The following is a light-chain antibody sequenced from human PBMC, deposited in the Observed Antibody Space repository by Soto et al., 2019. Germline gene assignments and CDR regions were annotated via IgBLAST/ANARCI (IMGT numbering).Light chain of an antibody. CDR1: QRVSSN. Sequence: EIVMTQSPATLSVSPGERATLSCRASQRVSSNVAWYQQKPGQAPRLLIYGASTRATGIPARFSGRVSGTEFTLTISSRQSEDFAVYYCQQYDTWPPKITFGQGTRLEIK. V-gene: IGKV3-15*01. J-gene: IGKJ5*01. CDR2: GAS. CDR3: QQYDTWPPKIT.